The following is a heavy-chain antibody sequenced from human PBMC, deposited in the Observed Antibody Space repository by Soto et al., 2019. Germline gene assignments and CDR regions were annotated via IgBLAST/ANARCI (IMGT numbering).Heavy chain of an antibody. Sequence: QVQLQESGPGLVKPSETLSLTCSVSGDSISGYYWNWIRQSPGKRLEWIGYVLYTGSAFYNPSLKSRVTMPVDTSKNQVSLILNSVTTADTAVYYCARGDPRFSIFGVAGDLFDFWGQGTPVTVSP. CDR2: VLYTGSA. CDR1: GDSISGYY. V-gene: IGHV4-59*01. J-gene: IGHJ4*02. D-gene: IGHD3-3*01. CDR3: ARGDPRFSIFGVAGDLFDF.